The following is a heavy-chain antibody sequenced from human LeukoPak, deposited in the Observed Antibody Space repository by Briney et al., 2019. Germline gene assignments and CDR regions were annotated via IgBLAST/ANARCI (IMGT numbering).Heavy chain of an antibody. J-gene: IGHJ4*02. Sequence: GGSLRLSCAASGFTFSSYSMNWVRQAPGKGLEWVSSISSSSSYIYYADSVKGRFTISRDNAKNSLYLQMNSLRAEDTAVYYCARVRIVGATSLGYWGQGTLVTVSS. CDR1: GFTFSSYS. D-gene: IGHD1-26*01. V-gene: IGHV3-21*01. CDR3: ARVRIVGATSLGY. CDR2: ISSSSSYI.